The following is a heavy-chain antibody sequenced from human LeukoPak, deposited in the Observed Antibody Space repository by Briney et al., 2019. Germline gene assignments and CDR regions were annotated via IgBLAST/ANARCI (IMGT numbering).Heavy chain of an antibody. J-gene: IGHJ4*02. CDR2: IKQDGGDK. V-gene: IGHV3-7*01. Sequence: GGSLRLSCVASGFPFSSYWMSWVRQAPGKGLEWVANIKQDGGDKYYVDSVKGRFTISRDNAKNSLFLQMNSLRVEDTAVYYCARLGGSYYTYWGQGTLVTVSS. D-gene: IGHD1-26*01. CDR1: GFPFSSYW. CDR3: ARLGGSYYTY.